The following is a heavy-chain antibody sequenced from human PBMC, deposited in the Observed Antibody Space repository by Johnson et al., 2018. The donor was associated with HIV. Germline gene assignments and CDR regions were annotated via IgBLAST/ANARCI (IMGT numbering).Heavy chain of an antibody. J-gene: IGHJ3*02. Sequence: VQLVESGGGLVQPGGSLRLSCAASGFTFSDHYMDWVRQAPGKGLEWVGRTRNKANSYTTEYAASVKGRFTISRDDSKNSLYLQMNSLKTEDTAVYYCTRDLRVYTCDAFDIWGQGTMVTVSS. CDR2: TRNKANSYTT. CDR3: TRDLRVYTCDAFDI. V-gene: IGHV3-72*01. CDR1: GFTFSDHY. D-gene: IGHD5/OR15-5a*01.